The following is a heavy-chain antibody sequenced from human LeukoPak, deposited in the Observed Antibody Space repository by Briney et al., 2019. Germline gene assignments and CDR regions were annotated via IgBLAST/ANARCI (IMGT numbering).Heavy chain of an antibody. D-gene: IGHD6-13*01. CDR1: GNIFTTHW. V-gene: IGHV5-51*01. J-gene: IGHJ5*02. Sequence: GESLKISCKGSGNIFTTHWIGWVRQMPGKGLEWMGNIYPDDSETKYSPSFQGQVTISADKSISTAYLQWSSLKASDTAMYYCARGGSSSFWFDPWGQGTLVTVPS. CDR2: IYPDDSET. CDR3: ARGGSSSFWFDP.